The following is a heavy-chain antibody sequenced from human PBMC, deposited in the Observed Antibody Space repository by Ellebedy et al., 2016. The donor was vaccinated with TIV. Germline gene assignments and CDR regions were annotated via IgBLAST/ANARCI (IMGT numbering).Heavy chain of an antibody. CDR3: ARASAGLDY. CDR1: RFTISDYS. Sequence: GESLKISCAASRFTISDYSMSWIRQAPGKGLEWISYITDGGGTTYYADSVKGRFTISRDNIHNSLYLQMNSLRAEDTAVYYCARASAGLDYWGQGTLVTVSS. J-gene: IGHJ4*02. D-gene: IGHD6-13*01. CDR2: ITDGGGTT. V-gene: IGHV3-11*01.